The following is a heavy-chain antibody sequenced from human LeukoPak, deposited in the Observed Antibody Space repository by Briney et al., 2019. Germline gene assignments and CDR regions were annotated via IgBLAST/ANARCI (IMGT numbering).Heavy chain of an antibody. V-gene: IGHV4-39*01. CDR2: IYYSGST. CDR3: ARLRSLAGRDI. D-gene: IGHD2-15*01. Sequence: SETLSLTCTVSGGSISSSSYYWGWIRQPPGKGLEWIGSIYYSGSTYYNPSLKSRVTISVDTSKNQFSLKLSSVTAADTAVYYCARLRSLAGRDIWGQGTWSPSLQ. J-gene: IGHJ3*02. CDR1: GGSISSSSYY.